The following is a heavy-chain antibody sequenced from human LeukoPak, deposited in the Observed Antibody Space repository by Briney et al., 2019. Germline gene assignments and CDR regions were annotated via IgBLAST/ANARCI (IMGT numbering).Heavy chain of an antibody. CDR3: ERSRGSTNTNYGLLFDY. CDR1: GGSISSYY. Sequence: PSETLSLTCTVSGGSISSYYWSWIRQAPGKGLEWIGYIHYRGDTNYFPSLKSRVTISVDTSKTQFSLKLTSVTAAETAVYYCERSRGSTNTNYGLLFDYWGQGTPVTVSS. CDR2: IHYRGDT. V-gene: IGHV4-59*01. D-gene: IGHD1-7*01. J-gene: IGHJ4*02.